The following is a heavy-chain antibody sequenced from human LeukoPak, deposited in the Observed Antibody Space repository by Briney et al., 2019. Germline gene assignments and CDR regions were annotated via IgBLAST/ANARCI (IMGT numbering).Heavy chain of an antibody. CDR3: AKVIDDFWSGYGRGAFDI. J-gene: IGHJ3*02. CDR2: ISDSGGST. CDR1: GFTFSSYG. D-gene: IGHD3-3*01. V-gene: IGHV3-23*01. Sequence: PGGSLRLSCAASGFTFSSYGMSWVRQAPGKGLEWVSAISDSGGSTYYADSVKGRFTISRDNSKDTLYLQMNSLRAEDTAVYYCAKVIDDFWSGYGRGAFDIWGQGTMVTVSS.